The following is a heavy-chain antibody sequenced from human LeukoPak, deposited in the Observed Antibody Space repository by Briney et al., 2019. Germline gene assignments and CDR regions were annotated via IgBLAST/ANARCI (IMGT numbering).Heavy chain of an antibody. J-gene: IGHJ4*02. CDR2: ISEDGINK. CDR3: AKDRETTASGTFDY. Sequence: GGSLRLSCAASGFTFDDYGMDWVRQAPGKGLEWVAGISEDGINKYYADSVKARFTISRDNSNNTLFLQMNNLRADDTAVYYCAKDRETTASGTFDYWGQGALVTVSS. D-gene: IGHD6-13*01. CDR1: GFTFDDYG. V-gene: IGHV3-30*18.